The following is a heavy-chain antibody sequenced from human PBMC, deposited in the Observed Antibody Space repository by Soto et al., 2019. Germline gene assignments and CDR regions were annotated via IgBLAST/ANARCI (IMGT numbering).Heavy chain of an antibody. CDR3: ARLGYSYGFFDY. CDR1: GGSFCGYY. D-gene: IGHD5-18*01. CDR2: IYYSGST. Sequence: SESLSLTCAVHGGSFCGYYWSWIRQPPGKGLEWIGYIYYSGSTNYNPSLKSRVTISVDTSKNQFSLKLSSVTAADTAVYYCARLGYSYGFFDYWGQGTLVTVSS. V-gene: IGHV4-59*01. J-gene: IGHJ4*02.